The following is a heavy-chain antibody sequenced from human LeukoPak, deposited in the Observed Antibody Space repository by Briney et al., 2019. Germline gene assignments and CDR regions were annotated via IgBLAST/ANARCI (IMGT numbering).Heavy chain of an antibody. V-gene: IGHV3-48*01. J-gene: IGHJ4*02. CDR1: GFTFSNNA. Sequence: GGSLRLSCAGSGFTFSNNATNWVRQAPGKGLEWVSYISSSSSTIYYADSVKGRFTTSRDNAKNSLYLQMNSLRVEDTAVYYCARRGDYVDSWGQGTLVTVSS. CDR2: ISSSSSTI. CDR3: ARRGDYVDS.